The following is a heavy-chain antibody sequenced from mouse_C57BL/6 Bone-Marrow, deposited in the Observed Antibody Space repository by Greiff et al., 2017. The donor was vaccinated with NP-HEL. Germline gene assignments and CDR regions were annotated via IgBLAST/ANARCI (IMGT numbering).Heavy chain of an antibody. CDR3: TRCYYGSRRGWYFDV. J-gene: IGHJ1*03. CDR2: IYPGNSDT. CDR1: GYTFTSYW. V-gene: IGHV1-5*01. D-gene: IGHD1-1*01. Sequence: EVQVVESGTVLARPGASVKMSCKTSGYTFTSYWMHWVKQRPGQGLEWIGAIYPGNSDTSYNQKFKGKAKLTAVTSASTAYMELSSLTNEDSAVYYCTRCYYGSRRGWYFDVWGTGTTVTVSS.